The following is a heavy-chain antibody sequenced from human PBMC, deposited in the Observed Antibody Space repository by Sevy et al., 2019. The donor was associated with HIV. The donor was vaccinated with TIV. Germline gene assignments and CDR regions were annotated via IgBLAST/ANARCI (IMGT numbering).Heavy chain of an antibody. Sequence: GGSLRLSCAASGFTFSSYSMNWVRQAPGKGLEWVSSISTSSSYIYYADSVKGRFTISRDNAKNSLYLQMNSLRAEDTAVYYCARDVVGGSYWEFDYWGQGTLVTVSS. CDR1: GFTFSSYS. D-gene: IGHD1-26*01. CDR2: ISTSSSYI. J-gene: IGHJ4*02. V-gene: IGHV3-21*01. CDR3: ARDVVGGSYWEFDY.